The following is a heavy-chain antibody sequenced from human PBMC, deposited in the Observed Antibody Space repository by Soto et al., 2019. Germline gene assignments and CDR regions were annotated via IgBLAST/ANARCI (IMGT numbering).Heavy chain of an antibody. V-gene: IGHV1-18*01. CDR2: ISAYNGNT. CDR1: GYTFTSYG. Sequence: GASVKVSCKASGYTFTSYGISWVRQAPGQGLEWMGWISAYNGNTNYAQKLQGRVTMTTDTSTSTAYMELRSLRSDDTAVYYCARVRDCISTSYYEDYYYYGMDVWGQGTTVTVSS. CDR3: ARVRDCISTSYYEDYYYYGMDV. J-gene: IGHJ6*02. D-gene: IGHD2-2*01.